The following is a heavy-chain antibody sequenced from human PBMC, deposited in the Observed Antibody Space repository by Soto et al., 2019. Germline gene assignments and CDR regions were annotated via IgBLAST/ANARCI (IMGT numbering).Heavy chain of an antibody. CDR1: GGSFSGYY. Sequence: SETLSLTCAVYGGSFSGYYWSWIRQPPGKGLEWIGEINHSGSTNYNPSLKSRVTISVDTSKNQFSLKLSSVTAADTAVYYCATAFQEMATIGDAFDIWGPGTMVTVSS. D-gene: IGHD5-12*01. CDR3: ATAFQEMATIGDAFDI. V-gene: IGHV4-34*01. J-gene: IGHJ3*02. CDR2: INHSGST.